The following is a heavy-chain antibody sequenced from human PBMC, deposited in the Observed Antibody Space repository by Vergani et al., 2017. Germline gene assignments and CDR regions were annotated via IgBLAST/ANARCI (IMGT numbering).Heavy chain of an antibody. D-gene: IGHD5-18*01. V-gene: IGHV3-23*01. CDR1: GFTFSSYA. Sequence: EVQLLESGGGLVHPGGSLRLSCAASGFTFSSYAMSWVRQAPGKGLEWVSGISGSGGSTYYADSVKGRFTISRDNSKNTLYLQMNSLRAEDTAVYYCARGAWIQLWSFDYWGQGTLVTVSS. CDR2: ISGSGGST. J-gene: IGHJ4*02. CDR3: ARGAWIQLWSFDY.